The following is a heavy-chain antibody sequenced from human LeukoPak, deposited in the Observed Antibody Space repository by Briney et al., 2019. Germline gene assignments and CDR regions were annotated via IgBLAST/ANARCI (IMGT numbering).Heavy chain of an antibody. V-gene: IGHV4-61*08. CDR3: ARAVGRVVPAAMGRRNYYYYMDV. CDR2: IFFSGST. Sequence: SQTLSLTCAVSGGSISSGGYYWSWIRQPPGKGLEWIGYIFFSGSTNYNPSLKSRVTMSVDTSKNKFSLRLSSVTAADTAVYYCARAVGRVVPAAMGRRNYYYYMDVWGKGTTVTVSS. CDR1: GGSISSGGYY. J-gene: IGHJ6*03. D-gene: IGHD2-2*01.